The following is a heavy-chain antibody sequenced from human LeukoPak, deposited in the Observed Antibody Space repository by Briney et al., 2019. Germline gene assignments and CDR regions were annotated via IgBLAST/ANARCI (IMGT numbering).Heavy chain of an antibody. D-gene: IGHD1-26*01. CDR3: ARGSRIVGATVPDFDY. Sequence: SVKVSCKASGGTFSSYAISWVRQAPGQGLEWMGRIIPTFGTANYAQKFQGRVTITTDESTSTAYMELSSLRSEDTAVYYCARGSRIVGATVPDFDYWGQGTLVTVSS. V-gene: IGHV1-69*05. CDR2: IIPTFGTA. CDR1: GGTFSSYA. J-gene: IGHJ4*02.